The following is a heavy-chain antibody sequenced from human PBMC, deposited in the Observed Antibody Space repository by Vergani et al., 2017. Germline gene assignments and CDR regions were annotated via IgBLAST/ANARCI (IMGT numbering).Heavy chain of an antibody. CDR3: ARDLSAVPDVNWFDP. V-gene: IGHV1-2*02. Sequence: QVHLVQSGAEVKKPGTSVKVSCKASGYTFSDYYMHWVRQAPGQGLEWMGWINPNRGGTNYAQKFQGRVTRTRDTSISTAYMELSRLRSDDTAVYYCARDLSAVPDVNWFDPWGQGTLVTVSS. D-gene: IGHD2-2*01. CDR2: INPNRGGT. CDR1: GYTFSDYY. J-gene: IGHJ5*02.